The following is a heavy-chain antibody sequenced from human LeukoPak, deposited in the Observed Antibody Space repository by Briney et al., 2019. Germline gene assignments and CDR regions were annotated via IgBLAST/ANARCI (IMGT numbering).Heavy chain of an antibody. CDR3: AKETALDGDYSFDY. Sequence: ASVKDFCKASGYTFTGSYMQWVRQAPGQGLEWMGRINPNTGGTNYAQKFQGRVTMTRDTSISTAYMELSRLRSDDTAVYYCAKETALDGDYSFDYWGQGTLVTVSS. D-gene: IGHD4-17*01. CDR1: GYTFTGSY. CDR2: INPNTGGT. J-gene: IGHJ4*02. V-gene: IGHV1-2*06.